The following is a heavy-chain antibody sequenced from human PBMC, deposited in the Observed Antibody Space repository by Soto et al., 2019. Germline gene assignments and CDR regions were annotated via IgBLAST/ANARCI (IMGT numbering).Heavy chain of an antibody. CDR2: ISSSGSTF. V-gene: IGHV3-48*01. D-gene: IGHD3-22*01. CDR3: ARESFDSSANRRDYYFDY. J-gene: IGHJ4*02. CDR1: GFTFSTYS. Sequence: EVQLVESGGGLVQPGGSLRLSCAASGFTFSTYSMNGVRQAPGKGLGWVSYISSSGSTFYYADSVKGRFTISRDNAMKSLSLQMNSLRAEDTAVYYCARESFDSSANRRDYYFDYWGQGTLVIVSS.